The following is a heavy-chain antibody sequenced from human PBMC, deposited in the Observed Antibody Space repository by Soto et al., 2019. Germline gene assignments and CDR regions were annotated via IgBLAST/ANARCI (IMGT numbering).Heavy chain of an antibody. J-gene: IGHJ4*02. Sequence: EVQLVESGGGLVKPGGSLRLSCAASGFTFSNAWMSWVRQAPGKGLEWVGRIKSKTDGGTTDYAAPVKGRFTISSDDSKNTLYLQRHSLKTEDTAVYYCTRTSGDIVVVPAAATIAYWGQRTLVTVSS. D-gene: IGHD2-2*01. V-gene: IGHV3-15*01. CDR1: GFTFSNAW. CDR2: IKSKTDGGTT. CDR3: TRTSGDIVVVPAAATIAY.